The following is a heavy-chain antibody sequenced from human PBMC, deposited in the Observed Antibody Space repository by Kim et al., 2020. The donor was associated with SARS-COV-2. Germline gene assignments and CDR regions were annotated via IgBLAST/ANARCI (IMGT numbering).Heavy chain of an antibody. Sequence: GGSLRLSCAASGFTFSNYGMHWVRQAPGKGLEWVAVIWYDGSNKYYADSVKGRFTISRDNSKNTLYLQMNSLRAEDTAVYYCARWAGSGTKGGMDVWGQGTTVTVSS. J-gene: IGHJ6*02. D-gene: IGHD3-10*01. CDR1: GFTFSNYG. CDR2: IWYDGSNK. V-gene: IGHV3-33*01. CDR3: ARWAGSGTKGGMDV.